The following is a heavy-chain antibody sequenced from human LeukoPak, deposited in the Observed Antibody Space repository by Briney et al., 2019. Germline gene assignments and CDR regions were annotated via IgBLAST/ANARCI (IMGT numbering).Heavy chain of an antibody. Sequence: GGSLRLSCAASGFTFSSYSMHWVRQAPGKGLEWVSSISSSSSYIYYADSVKGRFTISRDNSKNSLYLQMNSLRAEDTAVYYCARVHEQRHWNLDCWGQGTLVTVSS. CDR1: GFTFSSYS. CDR2: ISSSSSYI. J-gene: IGHJ4*02. V-gene: IGHV3-21*01. CDR3: ARVHEQRHWNLDC. D-gene: IGHD6-25*01.